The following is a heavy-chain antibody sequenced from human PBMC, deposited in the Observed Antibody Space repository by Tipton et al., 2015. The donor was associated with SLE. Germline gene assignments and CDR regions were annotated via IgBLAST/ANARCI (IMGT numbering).Heavy chain of an antibody. CDR1: GGSISSSSYY. J-gene: IGHJ4*02. CDR3: ARDQRYSSGWYDY. CDR2: IYYSGST. D-gene: IGHD6-19*01. V-gene: IGHV4-39*07. Sequence: TLSLTCTVSGGSISSSSYYWGWIRQPPGKGLEWIGSIYYSGSTYYNPSLKSRVTISVDTSKNQFSLKLSSVTAADTAVYYCARDQRYSSGWYDYWGQGTLVTVSS.